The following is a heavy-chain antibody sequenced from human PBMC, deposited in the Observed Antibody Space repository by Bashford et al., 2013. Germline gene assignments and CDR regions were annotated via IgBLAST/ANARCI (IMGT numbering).Heavy chain of an antibody. D-gene: IGHD1-7*01. Sequence: WVRQAPGQGLEWMGWINPNPNSGATKYAEMFQGRVTMTRDTSISTAYMELSRLRSDDTAVYYCARRSPMELHPDNWNYEGAHLYGMDVWGQGTTVTVSS. V-gene: IGHV1-2*02. CDR2: INPNPNSGAT. CDR3: ARRSPMELHPDNWNYEGAHLYGMDV. J-gene: IGHJ6*02.